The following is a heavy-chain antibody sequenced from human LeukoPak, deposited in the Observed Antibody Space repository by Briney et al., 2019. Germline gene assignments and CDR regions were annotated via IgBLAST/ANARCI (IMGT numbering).Heavy chain of an antibody. CDR1: GFTFSSYG. CDR3: AKDQGNTAMPLDY. D-gene: IGHD5-18*01. J-gene: IGHJ4*02. Sequence: GRSLRLSCAASGFTFSSYGMHWVRQAPGKGLEWVAVIWYDGSNKYYADSVKGRFTISRDNSKNTLYLQMNSLRAEDTAVYYCAKDQGNTAMPLDYWGQGTLVTVSS. V-gene: IGHV3-33*06. CDR2: IWYDGSNK.